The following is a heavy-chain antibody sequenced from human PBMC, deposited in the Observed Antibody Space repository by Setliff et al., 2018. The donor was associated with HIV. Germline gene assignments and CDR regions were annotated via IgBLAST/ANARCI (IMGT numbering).Heavy chain of an antibody. Sequence: GASVKVSCKASGFIFTKYGITWVRQAPGQGLEWMGWISAYNGKTDYAQKFQDGLTMTTDTSTRTVYMELRGLRSDDTAVYYCAREKETCSGGDCWKNAFDVWGQGTMVTVSS. J-gene: IGHJ3*01. D-gene: IGHD2-21*02. V-gene: IGHV1-18*01. CDR1: GFIFTKYG. CDR3: AREKETCSGGDCWKNAFDV. CDR2: ISAYNGKT.